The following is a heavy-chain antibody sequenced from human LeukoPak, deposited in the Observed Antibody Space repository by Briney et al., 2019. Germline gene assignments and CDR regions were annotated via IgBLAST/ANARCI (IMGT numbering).Heavy chain of an antibody. CDR3: ARVPAYYDYYYYGMDV. V-gene: IGHV3-74*01. CDR2: INSDGSST. Sequence: GGSLRLSCAASGLTFSSYWMHWVRQAPGKGLVWVSRINSDGSSTSYADSVKGRFTISRDNAKNTLYLQMNSLRAEDTAVYYCARVPAYYDYYYYGMDVWGQGTTVTVSS. J-gene: IGHJ6*02. CDR1: GLTFSSYW. D-gene: IGHD1-26*01.